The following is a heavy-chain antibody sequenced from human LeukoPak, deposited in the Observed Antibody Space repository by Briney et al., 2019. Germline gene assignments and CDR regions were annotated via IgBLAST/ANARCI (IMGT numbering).Heavy chain of an antibody. CDR3: ASRYTIFGVATFDY. V-gene: IGHV4-39*01. CDR2: IYYSGNT. CDR1: GGSISSSSYY. D-gene: IGHD3-3*01. J-gene: IGHJ4*02. Sequence: SETLSLTCTVSGGSISSSSYYWGWIRQPPGKGLEWIGTIYYSGNTYYNPSLKSRVTISVDTSKNQFSLRLSTVTAADTAAYYCASRYTIFGVATFDYWGQGTLVTVSS.